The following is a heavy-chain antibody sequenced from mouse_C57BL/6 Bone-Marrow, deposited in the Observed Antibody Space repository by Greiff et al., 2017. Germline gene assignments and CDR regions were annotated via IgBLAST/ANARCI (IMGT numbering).Heavy chain of an antibody. CDR2: IYPRSGNT. D-gene: IGHD1-1*01. Sequence: VQLQQSGAELARPGASVKLSCKASGYTFTSYGISWVKQRTGQGLEWIGEIYPRSGNTYYNEKFKGKATLTAAKSSSTAYMELRSLTSEDSAVYFCASYYGSSYWYFDVWGTGTTVTVSS. CDR3: ASYYGSSYWYFDV. CDR1: GYTFTSYG. V-gene: IGHV1-81*01. J-gene: IGHJ1*03.